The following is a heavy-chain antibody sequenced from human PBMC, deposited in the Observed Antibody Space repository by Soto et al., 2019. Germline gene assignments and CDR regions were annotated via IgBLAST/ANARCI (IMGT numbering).Heavy chain of an antibody. Sequence: QVQLVQSGAEVKKPGASVKVSCKASGYTFTRYGISWVRQAPGQGLEWMGWINAYNGNTKYAQKLQGRVTMTTDTTPSTAYMELRSQRSDDTAVYYCAKDQAMAQFHYWGQRTLVTVSS. V-gene: IGHV1-18*01. CDR3: AKDQAMAQFHY. J-gene: IGHJ4*02. CDR1: GYTFTRYG. D-gene: IGHD5-18*01. CDR2: INAYNGNT.